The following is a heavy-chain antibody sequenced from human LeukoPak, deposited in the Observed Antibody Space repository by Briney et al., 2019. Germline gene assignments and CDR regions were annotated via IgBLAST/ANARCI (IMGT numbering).Heavy chain of an antibody. CDR2: EGSAGGT. D-gene: IGHD3-16*01. CDR1: GFTLTNRA. V-gene: IGHV3-23*01. CDR3: ASRTWVGGGFYAFDI. J-gene: IGHJ3*02. Sequence: GGSLRLSCAASGFTLTNRAVTWVRQAPGKGLEGVAAEGSAGGTYYADSVKGRFTIYRDNSEKTLSLQMDRLRVEDTALYYCASRTWVGGGFYAFDIWGQGTMVTVSS.